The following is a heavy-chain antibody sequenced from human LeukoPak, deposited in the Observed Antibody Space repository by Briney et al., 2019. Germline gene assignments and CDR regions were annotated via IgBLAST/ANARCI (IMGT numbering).Heavy chain of an antibody. Sequence: PSETLSLTCTVPGGSISNYYWYSIRQPPGKGLECIGYIYHSGSTDYNPSLKSRVTISVDTSKNQFSLKLRSVTAADTAVYYCAREVGLGMYNWFDPWGQGTLVTVSS. V-gene: IGHV4-59*01. J-gene: IGHJ5*02. CDR2: IYHSGST. CDR3: AREVGLGMYNWFDP. D-gene: IGHD3-16*01. CDR1: GGSISNYY.